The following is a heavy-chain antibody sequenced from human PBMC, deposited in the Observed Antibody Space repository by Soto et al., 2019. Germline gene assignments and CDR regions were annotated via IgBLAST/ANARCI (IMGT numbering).Heavy chain of an antibody. D-gene: IGHD3-10*01. V-gene: IGHV1-18*01. Sequence: ASVKVSCKDSGYTFTSYGISWVRQAPGQGLEWMGWISAYNGNTNYAQKLQGRVTMTTDTSTSTAYMELRSLRSDDTAVYYCARVVWFGELLSRYYGMDVWGQGTTVTVSS. J-gene: IGHJ6*02. CDR3: ARVVWFGELLSRYYGMDV. CDR2: ISAYNGNT. CDR1: GYTFTSYG.